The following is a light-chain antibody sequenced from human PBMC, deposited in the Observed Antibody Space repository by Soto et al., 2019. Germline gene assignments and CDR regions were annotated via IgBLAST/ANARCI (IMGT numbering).Light chain of an antibody. J-gene: IGLJ2*01. CDR3: AAWDDSLDAVV. V-gene: IGLV1-44*01. Sequence: QSVLIQPPSASGTPGQRVTISCSGSNSNIGTKPVSWYQHLPGTAPKVLIYSNDQRPSGVPDRFSGSKSGTSASLAISGLQSEDETDYYCAAWDDSLDAVVFGGGTKLTV. CDR2: SND. CDR1: NSNIGTKP.